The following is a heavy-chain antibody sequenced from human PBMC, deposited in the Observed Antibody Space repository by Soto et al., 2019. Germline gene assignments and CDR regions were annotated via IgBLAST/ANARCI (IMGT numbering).Heavy chain of an antibody. Sequence: PSETLSLTCTVSGGSISSGGYSWTWIRQSPGKGLEWIGYAYQSGSAYYNPPLKSRVTISVDRSKNQFSLKLSSVTAADTAVYYCARGYYDILTGPGVGYYYYGMDVWGQGTTVTVSS. CDR2: AYQSGSA. CDR1: GGSISSGGYS. D-gene: IGHD3-9*01. J-gene: IGHJ6*02. CDR3: ARGYYDILTGPGVGYYYYGMDV. V-gene: IGHV4-30-2*06.